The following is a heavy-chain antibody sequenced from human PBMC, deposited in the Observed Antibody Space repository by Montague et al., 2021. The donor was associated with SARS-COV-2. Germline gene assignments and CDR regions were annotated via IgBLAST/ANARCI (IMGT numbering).Heavy chain of an antibody. J-gene: IGHJ6*02. V-gene: IGHV4-34*01. Sequence: SETLSPTCAAYGGSFSAYYWDWIRQPPGTGPEWIGDINHGGRTNXKPSLKSRVTVSLDTSKSQFSLKLRSVTAADTAVYYCVRAVRGVIILSPYYAMDVWGQGTSVTVSS. D-gene: IGHD3-10*01. CDR2: INHGGRT. CDR1: GGSFSAYY. CDR3: VRAVRGVIILSPYYAMDV.